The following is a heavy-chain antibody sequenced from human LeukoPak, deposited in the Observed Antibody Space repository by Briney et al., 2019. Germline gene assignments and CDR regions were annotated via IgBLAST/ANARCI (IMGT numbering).Heavy chain of an antibody. J-gene: IGHJ5*02. CDR2: TYYRSKWYN. Sequence: SQTLSLTCAISGDSVSSNSAAWNWIRQPPSRGLEWLGRTYYRSKWYNDYAVSVKSRITINPDTSKNQFSLQLNSVTPEDTAVYYCARGRESSRQPHNWFDPWGQGTLVTVSS. CDR1: GDSVSSNSAA. V-gene: IGHV6-1*01. CDR3: ARGRESSRQPHNWFDP. D-gene: IGHD6-13*01.